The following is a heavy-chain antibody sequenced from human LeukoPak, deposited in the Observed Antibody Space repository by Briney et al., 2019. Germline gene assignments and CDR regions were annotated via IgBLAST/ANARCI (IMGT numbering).Heavy chain of an antibody. CDR1: GYTFTSYG. CDR3: ARLITGTTEALVGWFDP. J-gene: IGHJ5*02. V-gene: IGHV1-18*01. CDR2: ISAYNGNT. Sequence: ASVKVSCEASGYTFTSYGISWVRQAPGQGLEWMGWISAYNGNTNYAQKLQGRVTMTTDASTSTAYMELRSLRSDDTAVYYCARLITGTTEALVGWFDPWGQGTLVTVSS. D-gene: IGHD1-7*01.